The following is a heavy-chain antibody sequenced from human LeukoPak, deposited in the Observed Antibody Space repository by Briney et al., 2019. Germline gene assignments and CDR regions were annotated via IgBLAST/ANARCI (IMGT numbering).Heavy chain of an antibody. J-gene: IGHJ4*02. Sequence: SVKVSCKASGGTFSSYAISWVRQAPGQGLEWMGGIIPIFGTANYAQKFQGRVATTADESTSTAYMELSSLRSEDTAVYYCARDLAGGDGYNWAYWGQGTLVTVSS. CDR1: GGTFSSYA. V-gene: IGHV1-69*13. CDR2: IIPIFGTA. CDR3: ARDLAGGDGYNWAY. D-gene: IGHD5-24*01.